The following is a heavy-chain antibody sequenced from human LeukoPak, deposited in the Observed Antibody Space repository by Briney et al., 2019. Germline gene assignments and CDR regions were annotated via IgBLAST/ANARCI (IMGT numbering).Heavy chain of an antibody. CDR3: ARKDLELWTPSTNYYYYGMDV. CDR2: IFSYDEK. CDR1: GFSRSNARMG. J-gene: IGHJ6*02. V-gene: IGHV2-26*01. Sequence: SGPVLVKPSETPTLTCTVSGFSRSNARMGVSWIRQPPGKALEWRAHIFSYDEKSYSTSLKSRITISKDTSKSQVVHTMANKDPVDTATYYCARKDLELWTPSTNYYYYGMDVRGQGTTVTVSS. D-gene: IGHD5-18*01.